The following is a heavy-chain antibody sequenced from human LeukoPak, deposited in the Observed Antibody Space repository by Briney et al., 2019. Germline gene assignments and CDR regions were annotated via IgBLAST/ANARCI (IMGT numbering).Heavy chain of an antibody. V-gene: IGHV1-46*01. Sequence: ASVKVSCKASGYTFTSYYMHWVRQAPGQGLEWMGIINPSGGSTSYAQKFQGRVTMTRNTSISTAYMELSSLISEDTAVYYCARDSSGCDWGQGTLVTVSS. D-gene: IGHD3-22*01. CDR1: GYTFTSYY. CDR2: INPSGGST. J-gene: IGHJ4*02. CDR3: ARDSSGCD.